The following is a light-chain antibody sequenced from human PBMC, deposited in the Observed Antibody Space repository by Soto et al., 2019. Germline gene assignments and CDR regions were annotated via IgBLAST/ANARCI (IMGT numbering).Light chain of an antibody. CDR1: QSSRRW. Sequence: SQSSRRWVAWYQQKPGKAPQVLIYDASSLQSGVPSRFSGSRSGTEFTLTISSLQPDDFATYYCQQYNSYPTFGQGTKVNI. CDR2: DAS. CDR3: QQYNSYPT. J-gene: IGKJ2*01. V-gene: IGKV1-5*01.